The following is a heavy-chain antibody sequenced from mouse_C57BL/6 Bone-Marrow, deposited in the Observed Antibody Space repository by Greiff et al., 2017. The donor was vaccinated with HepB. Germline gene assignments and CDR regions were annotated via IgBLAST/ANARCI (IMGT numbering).Heavy chain of an antibody. CDR3: ARSMITKWYVDV. J-gene: IGHJ1*03. CDR1: GYTFTSYW. CDR2: INPSNGGT. Sequence: QVQLQQPGTDLVKPGASVKLSCKASGYTFTSYWMHWVKQRPGQGLEWIGNINPSNGGTNYNEKFKSKATLTVDKYSSTAYMQRSSLASEDAAVYYCARSMITKWYVDVWGTGTTVTVAS. D-gene: IGHD2-4*01. V-gene: IGHV1-53*01.